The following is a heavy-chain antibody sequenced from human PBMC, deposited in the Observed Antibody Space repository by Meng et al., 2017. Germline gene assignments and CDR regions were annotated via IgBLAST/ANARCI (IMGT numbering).Heavy chain of an antibody. CDR2: IYHSGST. CDR1: GGSISSSNW. Sequence: VSLEGWGPGLVKPSGPLSLTCAVSGGSISSSNWWSWVRQPPGKGLEWIGEIYHSGSTNYNPSLKSRVTISVDKSKNQFSLKLSSVTAADTAVYYCARVSRACSGGSCYPRFDYWGQGTLVTVSS. CDR3: ARVSRACSGGSCYPRFDY. D-gene: IGHD2-15*01. J-gene: IGHJ4*02. V-gene: IGHV4-4*02.